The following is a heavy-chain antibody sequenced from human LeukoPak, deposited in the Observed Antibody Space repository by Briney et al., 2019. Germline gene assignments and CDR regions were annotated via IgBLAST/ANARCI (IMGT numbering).Heavy chain of an antibody. CDR1: GYIFTGYY. CDR3: ARDAVEEYYGSGSYYSWFDP. V-gene: IGHV1-2*02. D-gene: IGHD3-10*01. CDR2: INPNSGGT. J-gene: IGHJ5*02. Sequence: GASVKVSCKASGYIFTGYYMHWVRQAPGQGLEWMGWINPNSGGTNYAQKFQGRVTMTRDTSISTAYMELSRLRSDDTAVYYCARDAVEEYYGSGSYYSWFDPWGQGTLVTVSS.